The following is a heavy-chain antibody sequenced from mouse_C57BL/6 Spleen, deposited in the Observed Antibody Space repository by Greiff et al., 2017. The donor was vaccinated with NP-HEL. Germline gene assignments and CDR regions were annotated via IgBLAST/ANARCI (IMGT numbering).Heavy chain of an antibody. Sequence: VQLQESGAELVRPGTSVTVSCKASGYAFTNYWIEWVKQRPGQGLEWIGVINPGSGGTYYNEKFKGKATLTADKSPSTANMQVSSLTSEDSAVYFCARSPVWGTGTTVTVSS. CDR2: INPGSGGT. CDR1: GYAFTNYW. V-gene: IGHV1-54*01. CDR3: ARSPV. J-gene: IGHJ1*03.